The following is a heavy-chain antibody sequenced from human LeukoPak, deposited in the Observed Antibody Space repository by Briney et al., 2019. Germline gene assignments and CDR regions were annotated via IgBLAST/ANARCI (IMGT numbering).Heavy chain of an antibody. D-gene: IGHD6-25*01. V-gene: IGHV3-23*01. Sequence: GSLRLSCAASGFTFSSYAMSWVRQAPGRGLEWVSAISGSGGSTYYADSVKGRFTISRDDSKNTLYLQMNSLRAEDTAVYYCAKGGSARVFDYWGQGTLVTVSS. CDR3: AKGGSARVFDY. CDR1: GFTFSSYA. CDR2: ISGSGGST. J-gene: IGHJ4*02.